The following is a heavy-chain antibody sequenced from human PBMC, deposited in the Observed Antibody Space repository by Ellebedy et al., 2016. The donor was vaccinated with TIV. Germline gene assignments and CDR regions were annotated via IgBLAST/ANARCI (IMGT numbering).Heavy chain of an antibody. D-gene: IGHD7-27*01. CDR3: AAKYWGSFPDALDV. Sequence: GESLKISCEASGFPFSRAWMSWVRQAPGKGLEWVGRIKSKKDGETTDYAAPVKGRFTISRDDSKATWYLQMNGLRTEDTAVYFCAAKYWGSFPDALDVWGQGTLVSVSS. CDR1: GFPFSRAW. V-gene: IGHV3-15*01. J-gene: IGHJ3*01. CDR2: IKSKKDGETT.